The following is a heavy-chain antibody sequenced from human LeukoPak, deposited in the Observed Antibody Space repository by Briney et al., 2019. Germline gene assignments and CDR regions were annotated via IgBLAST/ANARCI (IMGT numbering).Heavy chain of an antibody. CDR3: ANEDTEDYDYVWGSYSY. Sequence: GGSLRLSCAASGFTFSSYGMHWVRQAPGKGLEWVAVISYDGSNKYYADSVKGRFTISRDNSKNALYLQMNSLRAEDTAVYYCANEDTEDYDYVWGSYSYWGQGTLVTVSS. V-gene: IGHV3-30*18. CDR2: ISYDGSNK. CDR1: GFTFSSYG. D-gene: IGHD3-16*01. J-gene: IGHJ4*02.